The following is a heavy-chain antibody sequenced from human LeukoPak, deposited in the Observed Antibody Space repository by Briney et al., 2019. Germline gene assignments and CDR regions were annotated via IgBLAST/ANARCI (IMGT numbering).Heavy chain of an antibody. V-gene: IGHV4-39*07. CDR1: GGSISSSSYY. J-gene: IGHJ4*02. Sequence: SETLSLTCSVSGGSISSSSYYWGWIRQPPGKGLEWIGSIYHSGSTYYNPSLKSRVTISVDTSKNQFSLKLSSVTAADTAVYYCAREESGGSSPRGALDYWGQGTLVTVSS. CDR3: AREESGGSSPRGALDY. CDR2: IYHSGST. D-gene: IGHD2-15*01.